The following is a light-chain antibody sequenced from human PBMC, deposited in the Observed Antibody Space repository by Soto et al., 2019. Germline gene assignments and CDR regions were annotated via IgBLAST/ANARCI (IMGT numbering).Light chain of an antibody. CDR3: QQYGSPPYT. J-gene: IGKJ2*01. CDR1: QSVSSSF. V-gene: IGKV3-20*01. CDR2: GAS. Sequence: EIVLTQSPGTLSLSPGERDTLSCRASQSVSSSFLAWYQRKPGQAPRLLIYGASSRAAGIPDRFSGSGSGTDFTLTISRLEPDDFAVYYCQQYGSPPYTFGQGTKLEIK.